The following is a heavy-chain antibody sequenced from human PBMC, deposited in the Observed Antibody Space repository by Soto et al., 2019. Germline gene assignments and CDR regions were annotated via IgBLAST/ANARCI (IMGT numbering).Heavy chain of an antibody. D-gene: IGHD6-19*01. J-gene: IGHJ4*02. CDR1: GYTFTSYG. V-gene: IGHV1-18*01. Sequence: ASVKVSCKASGYTFTSYGISWVRQAPGQGHEWMGWISAYNGNTNYAQKLQGRVTMTTDTSTSTAYMELRSLRSDDTAVYYCARDRAVAGTGPVDYWGQGTLVTVSS. CDR2: ISAYNGNT. CDR3: ARDRAVAGTGPVDY.